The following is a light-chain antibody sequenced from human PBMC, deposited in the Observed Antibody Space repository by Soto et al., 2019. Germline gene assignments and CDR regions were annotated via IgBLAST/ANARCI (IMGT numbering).Light chain of an antibody. CDR1: QSINSRY. V-gene: IGKV3-20*01. CDR3: QQFGSSPGFT. CDR2: GAS. J-gene: IGKJ3*01. Sequence: EIVLTQSPGTLSLSPGERATLSCRASQSINSRYLAWYQQKPGQAPRLLIYGASSRATGIPDRFSGSGSGPDFTLTISRLAPDDFAVYYCQQFGSSPGFTFGPGTKVDIK.